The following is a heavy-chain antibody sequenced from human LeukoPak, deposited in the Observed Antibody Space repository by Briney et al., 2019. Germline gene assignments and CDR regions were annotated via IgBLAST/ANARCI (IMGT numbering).Heavy chain of an antibody. D-gene: IGHD1-26*01. CDR1: GFVFTIYT. CDR2: ISGSGNGFSI. Sequence: GGSLRLSCSASGFVFTIYTMYWVRQAPGKGPEYVSTISGSGNGFSIYYADSVKGRFTISRDDSKSILYLQMNGLRSVDTAVYYCVKDFGRIRGTPDSWGQGTLVTVSS. V-gene: IGHV3-64D*06. J-gene: IGHJ4*02. CDR3: VKDFGRIRGTPDS.